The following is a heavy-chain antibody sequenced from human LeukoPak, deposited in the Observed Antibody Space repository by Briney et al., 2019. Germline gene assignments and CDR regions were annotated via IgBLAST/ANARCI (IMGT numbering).Heavy chain of an antibody. J-gene: IGHJ4*02. CDR1: GYTLTELS. D-gene: IGHD2-15*01. Sequence: GASVKVSCKVSGYTLTELSMHWVRQAPGKGLEWMGGFDPEDGETIYAQKFQGRVTMTEDTSTDTAYMELSSLRSEDTAVYYCATDVLPGRSTLNFDYWGQGTLVTVSS. V-gene: IGHV1-24*01. CDR3: ATDVLPGRSTLNFDY. CDR2: FDPEDGET.